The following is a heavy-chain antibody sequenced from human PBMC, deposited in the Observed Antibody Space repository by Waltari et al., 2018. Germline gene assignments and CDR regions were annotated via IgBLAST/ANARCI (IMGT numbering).Heavy chain of an antibody. V-gene: IGHV4-34*01. CDR1: GGSFSGYY. CDR2: INHSGST. D-gene: IGHD3-3*01. J-gene: IGHJ6*03. CDR3: ARGRGYDFWSGYPGRYYYYYMDV. Sequence: QVQLQQWGAGLLKPSETLSLTCAVYGGSFSGYYWSWIRQPPGKGLEWIGEINHSGSTNYNPPLRSRVTISVDTSKNQFSLKLSSVTAADTAVYYCARGRGYDFWSGYPGRYYYYYMDVWGKGTTVTISS.